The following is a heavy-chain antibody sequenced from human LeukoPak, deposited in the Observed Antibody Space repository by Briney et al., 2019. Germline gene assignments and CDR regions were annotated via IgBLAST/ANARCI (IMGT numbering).Heavy chain of an antibody. CDR3: AREHSSSSGKVFDY. CDR1: GYAFPGYY. Sequence: ASVKVSCKASGYAFPGYYMHWVRQAPGQGLEWMGWINPNSGGTNYAQKFQGRVTMTRDTSISTAYMELSRLRSDDTAVYYCAREHSSSSGKVFDYWGQGTLVTVSS. J-gene: IGHJ4*02. CDR2: INPNSGGT. V-gene: IGHV1-2*02. D-gene: IGHD6-6*01.